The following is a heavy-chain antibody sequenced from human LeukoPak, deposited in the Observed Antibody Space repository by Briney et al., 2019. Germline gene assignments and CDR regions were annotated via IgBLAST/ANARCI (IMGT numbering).Heavy chain of an antibody. J-gene: IGHJ6*02. CDR2: ISGSGGST. CDR1: GFTFSSYA. CDR3: AKDQSAIYDFWSGYYTYYYYYGMDV. Sequence: GRSLRLSCAASGFTFSSYAMSWVRQAPGKGLEWVSAISGSGGSTYYADSVKGRFTISRDNSKNTLYLQMNSLRAEDTAVYYCAKDQSAIYDFWSGYYTYYYYYGMDVWGQGTTVTVSS. V-gene: IGHV3-23*01. D-gene: IGHD3-3*01.